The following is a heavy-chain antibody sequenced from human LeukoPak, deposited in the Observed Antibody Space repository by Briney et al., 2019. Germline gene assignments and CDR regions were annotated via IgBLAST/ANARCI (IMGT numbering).Heavy chain of an antibody. CDR3: ARDHGHSGSFDI. D-gene: IGHD5-12*01. Sequence: ASVKVSCKASGYTFTSSYMHWVRQAPGQGLEWMGIINPSGGSTSYAQKFQGRVTMTRDMSTSTVYMELSSLRSEDTAVYYCARDHGHSGSFDIWGQGTMVTVSS. CDR2: INPSGGST. V-gene: IGHV1-46*01. CDR1: GYTFTSSY. J-gene: IGHJ3*02.